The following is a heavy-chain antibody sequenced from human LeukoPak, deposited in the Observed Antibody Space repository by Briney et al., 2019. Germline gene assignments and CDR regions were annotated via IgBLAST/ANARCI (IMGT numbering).Heavy chain of an antibody. CDR1: GGSFSGYY. V-gene: IGHV4-34*01. Sequence: PSETLSLTCAVYGGSFSGYYWGWIRQPPGKGLEWIGSIYYGGSTYYNPSLESRVTISVDTSKNQFSLKLSSVTAADTAMYYCAREGWQWLVHAFDIWGQGTMVTVSS. J-gene: IGHJ3*02. CDR2: IYYGGST. D-gene: IGHD6-19*01. CDR3: AREGWQWLVHAFDI.